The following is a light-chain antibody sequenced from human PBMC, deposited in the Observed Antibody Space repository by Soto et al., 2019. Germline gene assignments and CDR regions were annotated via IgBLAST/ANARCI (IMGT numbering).Light chain of an antibody. J-gene: IGKJ2*01. CDR2: DAS. CDR1: QSVSTY. V-gene: IGKV3-11*01. Sequence: EIVLTQSPATLSLSPGERATLSCRASQSVSTYLTWYQQKPGQAPRLLIYDASNRATGIQARFSGSRSGTDFTLTISSLEPEDFAVYYCQQRSNSFGQGTKLEIK. CDR3: QQRSNS.